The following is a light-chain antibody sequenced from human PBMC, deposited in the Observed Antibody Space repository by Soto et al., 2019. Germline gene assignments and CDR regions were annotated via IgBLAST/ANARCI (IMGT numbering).Light chain of an antibody. CDR2: SKT. CDR3: QSFDSRLSAVV. V-gene: IGLV1-40*01. Sequence: QSVLTQPPSVSGAPGQRVTISCTGSSSNIGAHYDVHWYQQLPGTAPKLLIYSKTIRPSGVPVRFSGSQSGTSASLAITGLQAEDDADYYCQSFDSRLSAVVFGGGTKLTVL. J-gene: IGLJ2*01. CDR1: SSNIGAHYD.